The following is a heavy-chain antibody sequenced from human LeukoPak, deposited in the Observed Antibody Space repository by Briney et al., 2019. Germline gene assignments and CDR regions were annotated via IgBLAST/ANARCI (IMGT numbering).Heavy chain of an antibody. CDR3: ARDSRKGYGSGSPDY. J-gene: IGHJ4*02. CDR2: ISSSSSYI. Sequence: GGSLRLSCAASGFTFSSYSMNWVRDAPGKGRECVSSISSSSSYIYYADSVKGRVNISRDNAKNSLYLQMNSLRAEDTAVYYCARDSRKGYGSGSPDYWGQGTLVTVSS. CDR1: GFTFSSYS. V-gene: IGHV3-21*01. D-gene: IGHD3-10*01.